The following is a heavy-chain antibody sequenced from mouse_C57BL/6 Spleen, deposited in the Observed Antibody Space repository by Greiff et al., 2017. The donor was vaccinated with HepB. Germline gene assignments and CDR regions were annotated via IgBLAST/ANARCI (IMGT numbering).Heavy chain of an antibody. CDR2: ISDGGSYT. J-gene: IGHJ2*01. Sequence: DVMLVESGGGLVKPGGSLKLSCAVSGFTFSSYAMSWVRQTPEKRLEWVATISDGGSYTYYPDNVKGRFTISRDNAKNNLYLQMSHLKSEDTAMYYCARDTDYYGSSQYYFDYWGQGTTLTVSS. D-gene: IGHD1-1*01. V-gene: IGHV5-4*01. CDR3: ARDTDYYGSSQYYFDY. CDR1: GFTFSSYA.